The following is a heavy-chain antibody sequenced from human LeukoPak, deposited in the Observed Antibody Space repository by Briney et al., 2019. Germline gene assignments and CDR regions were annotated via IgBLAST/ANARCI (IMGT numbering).Heavy chain of an antibody. J-gene: IGHJ6*03. V-gene: IGHV1-18*01. CDR3: ARGSRRHGSGSYGMDV. Sequence: ASVKVSCKASGYTFTSFGTSWVRQAPGQGLEWMGWISAYNGNTNYAQKLQGRVTMTTDTSTSTAYMELRSLRSDDTAVYYCARGSRRHGSGSYGMDVWGKGTTVTVSS. CDR1: GYTFTSFG. D-gene: IGHD3-10*01. CDR2: ISAYNGNT.